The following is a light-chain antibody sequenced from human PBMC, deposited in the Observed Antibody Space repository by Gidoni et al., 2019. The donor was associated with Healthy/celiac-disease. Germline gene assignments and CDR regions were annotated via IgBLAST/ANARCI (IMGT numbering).Light chain of an antibody. CDR1: QSVLYSSNNKNY. J-gene: IGKJ5*01. V-gene: IGKV4-1*01. CDR2: WAS. CDR3: QQYYSTLIT. Sequence: DIVLTQSPDSLAVSLGDRATINCKSSQSVLYSSNNKNYLAWYQQKPGQPPKLLISWASTRESGVPDRFSGSGSGTDFTLTISSLQAEDVAVYYCQQYYSTLITFGQGTRLEIK.